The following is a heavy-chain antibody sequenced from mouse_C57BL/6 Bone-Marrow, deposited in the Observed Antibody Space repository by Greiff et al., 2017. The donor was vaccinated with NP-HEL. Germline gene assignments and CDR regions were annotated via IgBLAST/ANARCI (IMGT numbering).Heavy chain of an antibody. CDR2: IRNNANGYTT. CDR3: ARDKDYYGSSPVCWYFDV. CDR1: GFTFTDYY. V-gene: IGHV7-3*01. J-gene: IGHJ1*03. D-gene: IGHD1-1*01. Sequence: EVKLMESGGGLVQPGGSLSLSCAASGFTFTDYYMSWVRQPPGKALEWLGVIRNNANGYTTEYSASVKGRFTISRDNYQSILYLQMKALRAEDRDTDYCARDKDYYGSSPVCWYFDVWGTGTTVTVSS.